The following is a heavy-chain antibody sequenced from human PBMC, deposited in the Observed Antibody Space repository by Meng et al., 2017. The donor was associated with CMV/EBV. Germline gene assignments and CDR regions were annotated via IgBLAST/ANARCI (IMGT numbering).Heavy chain of an antibody. CDR3: ARSSPSLPSGGGDSYDAFDI. Sequence: ASVKVSCKASGYTFTGYYMHWVRQAPGQGLEWMGWINPNSGGTNYAQKFQGRVTMTRGTSISTAYMELSRLRSDDTAVYYCARSSPSLPSGGGDSYDAFDIWGQGTMVTVSS. CDR1: GYTFTGYY. CDR2: INPNSGGT. V-gene: IGHV1-2*02. J-gene: IGHJ3*02. D-gene: IGHD2-21*01.